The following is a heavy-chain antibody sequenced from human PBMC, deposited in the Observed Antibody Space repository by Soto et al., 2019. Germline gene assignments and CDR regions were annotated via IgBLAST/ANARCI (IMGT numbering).Heavy chain of an antibody. CDR2: MNTNSGNT. J-gene: IGHJ4*02. Sequence: QVQLVQSGAEVKKPGASVKVSCKASGYTFTSYDINWVRQATGQGLEWMGWMNTNSGNTGYAQKFQGGVTMARITSIGTAYLELSSLRSQDSAVYYCAGEKGGGSDLDYWGQGTLVTVSS. CDR3: AGEKGGGSDLDY. V-gene: IGHV1-8*01. CDR1: GYTFTSYD. D-gene: IGHD1-26*01.